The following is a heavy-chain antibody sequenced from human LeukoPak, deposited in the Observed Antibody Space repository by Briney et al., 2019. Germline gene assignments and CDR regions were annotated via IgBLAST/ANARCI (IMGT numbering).Heavy chain of an antibody. CDR1: GYTFTGYY. J-gene: IGHJ4*02. V-gene: IGHV1-2*02. Sequence: ASVKVSCKASGYTFTGYYMHWVRQAPGQGLEWMGWINPSSGGTNYAQKFQGRVTMTRDTSISTAYMELSRLRSEDTAVYYCARGNIAVAGPGDYWGQGTLVTVSS. D-gene: IGHD6-19*01. CDR2: INPSSGGT. CDR3: ARGNIAVAGPGDY.